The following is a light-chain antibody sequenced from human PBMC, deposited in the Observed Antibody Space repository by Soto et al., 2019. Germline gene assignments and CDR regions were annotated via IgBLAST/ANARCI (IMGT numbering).Light chain of an antibody. CDR3: QQSYSSPPT. CDR1: QSISNH. J-gene: IGKJ1*01. Sequence: DIKMTQSPSSLSASVVDRVIITCRASQSISNHLNWYQQKPGKAPKLLIFAASSLQSGVPSRFSGSRSGPDFTLTISSLQPEDFATYYCQQSYSSPPTLGQGTKVDIK. CDR2: AAS. V-gene: IGKV1-39*01.